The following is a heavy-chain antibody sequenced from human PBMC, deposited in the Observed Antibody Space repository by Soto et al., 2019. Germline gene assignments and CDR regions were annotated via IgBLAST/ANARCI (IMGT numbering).Heavy chain of an antibody. CDR2: IYYSGST. CDR1: GGSISSYY. V-gene: IGHV4-59*01. CDR3: ARVSYDFWSGSPLGYYYMDV. J-gene: IGHJ6*03. D-gene: IGHD3-3*01. Sequence: SETLSLTCTVSGGSISSYYWCWIRQPPGKGLEWIGYIYYSGSTNYNPSLKSRVTISVDTSKNQFSLKLSSVTAADTAVYYCARVSYDFWSGSPLGYYYMDVWGKGTTVTVSS.